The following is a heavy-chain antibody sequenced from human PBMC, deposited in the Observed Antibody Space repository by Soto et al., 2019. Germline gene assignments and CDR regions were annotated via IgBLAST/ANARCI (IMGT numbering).Heavy chain of an antibody. CDR3: VRDHR. CDR2: INEDGSQK. V-gene: IGHV3-7*03. J-gene: IGHJ4*02. Sequence: EVQLVESGGTLVQPGGSLRLSCVGSGFTFSDYWMSWVRQAPGKGPEWIANINEDGSQKYYVDSVEGRFTISKDNAQNSLYLQMNSLRVEDTAFYYCVRDHRWGQGTLVTVS. CDR1: GFTFSDYW.